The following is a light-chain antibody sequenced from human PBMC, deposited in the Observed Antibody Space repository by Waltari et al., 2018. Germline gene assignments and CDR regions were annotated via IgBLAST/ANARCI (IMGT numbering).Light chain of an antibody. Sequence: DIVMTQSPDSLAVSLGEWATINCKSSQIVLYSSNNKNYLAWYQQKPGQPPRLLIYWASTRESGVPDRFSGSGSETEFTLTISSLQAEDVAVYYCQQYYSTPPLTFGGGTKVEIK. CDR1: QIVLYSSNNKNY. CDR3: QQYYSTPPLT. V-gene: IGKV4-1*01. J-gene: IGKJ4*01. CDR2: WAS.